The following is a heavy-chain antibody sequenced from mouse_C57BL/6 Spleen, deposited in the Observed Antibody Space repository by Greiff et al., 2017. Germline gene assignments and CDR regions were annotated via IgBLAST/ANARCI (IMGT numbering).Heavy chain of an antibody. V-gene: IGHV14-2*01. Sequence: EVKLVESGAELVKPGASVKLSCTASGFNIKDYYMHWVKQRTEQGLEWIGRIDPEDGETKYAPKFQGKATITADTSSNTAYLQLSSLTSEDTAVYYCASITTVVAGFDYWGQGTTLTVSS. CDR1: GFNIKDYY. CDR2: IDPEDGET. J-gene: IGHJ2*01. CDR3: ASITTVVAGFDY. D-gene: IGHD1-1*01.